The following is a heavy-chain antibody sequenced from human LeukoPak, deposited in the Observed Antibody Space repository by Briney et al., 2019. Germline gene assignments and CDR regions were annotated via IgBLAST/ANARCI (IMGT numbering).Heavy chain of an antibody. CDR3: AGDRGWLIDD. J-gene: IGHJ4*02. D-gene: IGHD6-19*01. Sequence: PGGSLRLSCAASGFTFSSYWMSWVRQAPGKGLERVANIEQDGSEKNYVDSVKGRFTISRDNAENALYLQMNTLRPEDTAVYYCAGDRGWLIDDWGQETLVTVSS. CDR2: IEQDGSEK. CDR1: GFTFSSYW. V-gene: IGHV3-7*01.